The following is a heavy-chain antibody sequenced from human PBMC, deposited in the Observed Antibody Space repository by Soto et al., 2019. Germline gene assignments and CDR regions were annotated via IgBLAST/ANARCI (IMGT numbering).Heavy chain of an antibody. CDR1: GGSISSYY. CDR3: ATYYYGSGSSY. CDR2: IYYSGST. Sequence: SETLSLTCTVSGGSISSYYWSWIRQPPGKGLEWIGYIYYSGSTNYNPSLKSRVTISVDTSKNQFSLKLSSVTAADTSVYYCATYYYGSGSSYWGQGTLVTVSS. J-gene: IGHJ4*02. V-gene: IGHV4-59*01. D-gene: IGHD3-10*01.